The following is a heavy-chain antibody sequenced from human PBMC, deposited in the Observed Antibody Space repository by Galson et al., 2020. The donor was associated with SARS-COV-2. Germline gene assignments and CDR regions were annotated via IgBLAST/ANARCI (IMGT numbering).Heavy chain of an antibody. CDR1: GFTFSSYG. D-gene: IGHD1-26*01. V-gene: IGHV3-33*01. CDR3: ARDRSGSHLEPFFDY. J-gene: IGHJ4*02. CDR2: IWYDGSNK. Sequence: QLGESLKISCAASGFTFSSYGMHWVRQAPGKGLEWVAVIWYDGSNKYYADSVKGRFTISRDNSKNTLYLQMNSLRAEDTAVYYCARDRSGSHLEPFFDYWGQGTLVTVSS.